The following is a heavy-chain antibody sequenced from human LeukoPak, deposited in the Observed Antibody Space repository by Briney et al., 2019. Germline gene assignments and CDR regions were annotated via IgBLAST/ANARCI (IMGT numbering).Heavy chain of an antibody. D-gene: IGHD5-12*01. CDR1: GFTFSSYG. V-gene: IGHV3-21*01. Sequence: GRSLRLSCAASGFTFSSYGMHWVRQAPGKGLEWVSSISSSSSHIYYADSVKGRFTISRDNAKNSLYLQMNSLRAEDTAVYYCARVKEASAFDIWGQGTMITVSS. CDR2: ISSSSSHI. J-gene: IGHJ3*02. CDR3: ARVKEASAFDI.